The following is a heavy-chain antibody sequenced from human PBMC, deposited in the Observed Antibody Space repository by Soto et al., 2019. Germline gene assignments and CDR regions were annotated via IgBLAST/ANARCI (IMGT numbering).Heavy chain of an antibody. V-gene: IGHV3-33*01. CDR1: GFTFSSYG. CDR3: AREYCSGGSCYFSFDY. Sequence: PGGSLRLSCAASGFTFSSYGMHWVRQAPGKGLEWVAVIWYDGSNKYYADSVKGRFTISRDNSKNTLYLQMNSLRAEDTAVYYCAREYCSGGSCYFSFDYWGQGTLVTVSS. J-gene: IGHJ4*02. D-gene: IGHD2-15*01. CDR2: IWYDGSNK.